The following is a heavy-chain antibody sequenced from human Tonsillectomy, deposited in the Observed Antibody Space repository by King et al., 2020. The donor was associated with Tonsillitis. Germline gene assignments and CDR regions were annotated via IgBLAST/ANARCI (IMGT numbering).Heavy chain of an antibody. CDR1: GYTFTSYY. Sequence: VQLVESGAEVKKPGASVKVSCKASGYTFTSYYMHWVRQAPGQGLEWMGIINPSGGSTSYAQKFQGRVTMTRDTSTSTVYMELSSLRSEDTAVYYCARDLTDKTYYDFWSGYYPDYWGQGTLVTVSS. J-gene: IGHJ4*02. V-gene: IGHV1-46*03. CDR2: INPSGGST. D-gene: IGHD3-3*01. CDR3: ARDLTDKTYYDFWSGYYPDY.